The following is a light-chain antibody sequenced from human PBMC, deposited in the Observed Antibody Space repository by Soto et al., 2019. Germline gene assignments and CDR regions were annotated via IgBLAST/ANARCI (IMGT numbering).Light chain of an antibody. CDR1: QTVSSG. CDR3: QNYNSFPIT. Sequence: QMTQFPSTFCASVVEIVIITCRSSQTVSSGLAWYQQEPGKGPKLLIYKASTLKSGVPSRFSGSGSGTDFTFTINSLQPEDIGTYYCQNYNSFPITCGKGPRREI. J-gene: IGKJ5*01. CDR2: KAS. V-gene: IGKV1-5*03.